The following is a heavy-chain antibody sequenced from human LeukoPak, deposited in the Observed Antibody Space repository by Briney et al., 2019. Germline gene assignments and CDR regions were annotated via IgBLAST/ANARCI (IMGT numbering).Heavy chain of an antibody. D-gene: IGHD3-10*01. CDR1: GGSFSGYY. V-gene: IGHV4-34*01. J-gene: IGHJ4*02. CDR2: INHSGST. CDR3: AREGWFGELSAFDY. Sequence: SESLSLTCAVYGGSFSGYYWSWIRQPPGKGLEWIGEINHSGSTNYNPSLKSRVTISVDTSKNQFSLKLSSVTAADTAVYYCAREGWFGELSAFDYWGQGTLVTVSS.